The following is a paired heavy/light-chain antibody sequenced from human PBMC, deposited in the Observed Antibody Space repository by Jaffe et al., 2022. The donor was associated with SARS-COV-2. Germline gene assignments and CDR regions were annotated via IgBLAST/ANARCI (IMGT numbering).Heavy chain of an antibody. CDR1: GFTARIYA. V-gene: IGHV3-23*01. J-gene: IGHJ4*02. D-gene: IGHD1-26*01. CDR2: IRGSDDTT. CDR3: AKGESGSYFAY. Sequence: EVQLLESGGGLVQPGGSLRLSCAASGFTARIYAMSWVRQPPGKGLEWVSTIRGSDDTTYYADSVKGRFTISRDNSKNTLYLQLNSLRAEDTAVYFCAKGESGSYFAYWGQGTLATVSS.
Light chain of an antibody. CDR2: DAS. J-gene: IGKJ4*01. V-gene: IGKV3-11*01. CDR1: QSVSSY. CDR3: QQRSNWPLT. Sequence: EIVLTQSPATLSLSPGERATLSCRASQSVSSYLAWYQQKPGQAPRLLIYDASNRATGIPATFSGSGSGTDFTLTISSLEPEDFAVYYCQQRSNWPLTFGGGTKVEIK.